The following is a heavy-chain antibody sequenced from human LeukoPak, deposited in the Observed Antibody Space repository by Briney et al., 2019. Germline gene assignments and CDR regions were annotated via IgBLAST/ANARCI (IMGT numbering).Heavy chain of an antibody. CDR2: ISYDGSNK. D-gene: IGHD1-20*01. V-gene: IGHV3-30-3*01. Sequence: PGGSLRLSCAASGFTFSSYAMHWVRQAPGKGLEWVAVISYDGSNKYYADSVKGRFTISKDNSKNTLYLQMNSLRAEDTAVYYCASPPSAYNWNYDDYWGQGTLVTVSS. J-gene: IGHJ4*02. CDR3: ASPPSAYNWNYDDY. CDR1: GFTFSSYA.